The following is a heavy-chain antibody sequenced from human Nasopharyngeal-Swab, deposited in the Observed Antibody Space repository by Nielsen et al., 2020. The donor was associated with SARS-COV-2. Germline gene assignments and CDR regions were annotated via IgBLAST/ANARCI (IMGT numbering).Heavy chain of an antibody. CDR2: ISSSSSTI. CDR3: ARDLSTTVTTRGVLDY. D-gene: IGHD4-17*01. V-gene: IGHV3-48*04. CDR1: GFTFSSYS. J-gene: IGHJ4*02. Sequence: GESLKISCAASGFTFSSYSMNWVRQAPGKGLEWVSYISSSSSTIYYADSVKGRFTISRDNAKNSLYLQMNSLRAEDTAVYYCARDLSTTVTTRGVLDYWGQGTLVTVSS.